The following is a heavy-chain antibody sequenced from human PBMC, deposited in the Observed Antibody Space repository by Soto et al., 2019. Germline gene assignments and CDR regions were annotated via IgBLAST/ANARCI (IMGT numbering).Heavy chain of an antibody. CDR3: VRDHDTAMVGVDY. V-gene: IGHV4-39*07. J-gene: IGHJ4*02. CDR2: IYYSGST. D-gene: IGHD5-18*01. CDR1: GGSISSSSYY. Sequence: PSETLSLTCTVSGGSISSSSYYWGWIRQPPGKGLEWIGSIYYSGSTYYNPSLKSRVTISVDTSKNQFSLKLSSVTAADTAVYYCVRDHDTAMVGVDYWGQGTLVTVSS.